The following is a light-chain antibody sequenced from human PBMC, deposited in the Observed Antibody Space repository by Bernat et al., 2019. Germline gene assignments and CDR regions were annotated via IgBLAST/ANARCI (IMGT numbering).Light chain of an antibody. Sequence: DIQMTQSPSTLSASVGDRVAITCRASQSISSWLAWYQQKPGKAPKLLIYKASSLESGVPSRFSCSGSGTEFTLTISSLQPDDVATYYCQQYNTYSRTFGQGTKVEIK. V-gene: IGKV1-5*03. J-gene: IGKJ1*01. CDR1: QSISSW. CDR3: QQYNTYSRT. CDR2: KAS.